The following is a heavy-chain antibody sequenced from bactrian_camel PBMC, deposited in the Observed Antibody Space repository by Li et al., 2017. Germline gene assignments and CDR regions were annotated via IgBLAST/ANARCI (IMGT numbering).Heavy chain of an antibody. CDR3: AADTVLTPDDDDYANREYNY. CDR2: ISDDGIT. J-gene: IGHJ4*01. CDR1: AYSHRRFC. V-gene: IGHV3S1*01. D-gene: IGHD5*01. Sequence: HVQLVESGGGSVQAGGSLRLSCSASAYSHRRFCMGWIRQAPGKERVEVASISDDGITHYADSVKDRFTVSKDNAKNTLYLQMNNLKPEDTAMYYCAADTVLTPDDDDYANREYNYWGQGTQVTVS.